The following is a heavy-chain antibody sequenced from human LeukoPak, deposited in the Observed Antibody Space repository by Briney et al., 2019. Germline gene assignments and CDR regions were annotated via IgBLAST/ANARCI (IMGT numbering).Heavy chain of an antibody. CDR1: GFTFSSYS. CDR3: ARDRGYNWNTGDAFDI. J-gene: IGHJ3*02. V-gene: IGHV3-48*04. CDR2: ISSSSSTI. D-gene: IGHD1-1*01. Sequence: GGSLRLSCAASGFTFSSYSMNWVRQAPGKGLEWVSFISSSSSTIYYADSVKGRFTISRDNAKNSLYLQMNSLRAEDTAVYYCARDRGYNWNTGDAFDIWGQGTMVTVSS.